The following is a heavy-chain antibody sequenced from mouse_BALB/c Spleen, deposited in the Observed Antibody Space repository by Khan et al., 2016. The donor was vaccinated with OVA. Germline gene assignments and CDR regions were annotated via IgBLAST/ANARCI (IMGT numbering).Heavy chain of an antibody. CDR1: GYTFTNYI. V-gene: IGHV1S136*01. CDR2: INPYNDGT. Sequence: VQLQQSGPELVKPGASVKMSCKASGYTFTNYIIHWVKQKPGQGLEWIGYINPYNDGTKYNEKFKGKATLTQDTPSRTAYMEFSGLTSEDSAVYYCARDYGSSFWFAYWGQGTLVTVSA. J-gene: IGHJ3*01. D-gene: IGHD1-1*01. CDR3: ARDYGSSFWFAY.